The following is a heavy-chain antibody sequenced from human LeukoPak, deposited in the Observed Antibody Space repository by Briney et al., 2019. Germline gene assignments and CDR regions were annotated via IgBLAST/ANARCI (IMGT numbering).Heavy chain of an antibody. J-gene: IGHJ4*02. CDR3: ARSKWDTSGWYYFEY. Sequence: GGSLRLSCAASGFTFSSYSMTWVRQAPGKGLEWVSFISTSSSYIYYADSVKGRFIISRDNAKTSLSLQMNSLRAEDTAVYYCARSKWDTSGWYYFEYWGQGTLVTVSS. CDR1: GFTFSSYS. CDR2: ISTSSSYI. V-gene: IGHV3-21*01. D-gene: IGHD6-19*01.